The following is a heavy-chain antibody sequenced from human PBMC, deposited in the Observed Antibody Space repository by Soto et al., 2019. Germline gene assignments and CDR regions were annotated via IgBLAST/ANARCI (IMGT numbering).Heavy chain of an antibody. V-gene: IGHV3-23*01. CDR3: AKDPDCSSTSCYANFDY. CDR1: GFPFSSYA. CDR2: ISGSGGST. J-gene: IGHJ4*02. D-gene: IGHD2-2*01. Sequence: GGSLRLSCAASGFPFSSYAMSWVRQAPGKGLEWVSAISGSGGSTYYADSVKGRFTISRDNSKNTLYLQMNSLRAEDTAVYYCAKDPDCSSTSCYANFDYWGQGTLVTVSS.